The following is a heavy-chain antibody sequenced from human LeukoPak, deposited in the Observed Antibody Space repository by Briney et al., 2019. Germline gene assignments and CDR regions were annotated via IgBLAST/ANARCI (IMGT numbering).Heavy chain of an antibody. J-gene: IGHJ4*02. V-gene: IGHV3-64*01. CDR3: ARETKGDYDY. Sequence: GGPLRLSCAASGFTFSAYPMPWVRQAPGKGLESVSAISESGSTTYYANSVRGRFTISRDNSKNTLDLQMGSLRVEDMAVYFCARETKGDYDYWGQGTLVTVSS. CDR2: ISESGSTT. CDR1: GFTFSAYP. D-gene: IGHD2-21*01.